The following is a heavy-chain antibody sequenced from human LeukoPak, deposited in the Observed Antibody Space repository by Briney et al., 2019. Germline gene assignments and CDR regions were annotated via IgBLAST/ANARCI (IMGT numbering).Heavy chain of an antibody. V-gene: IGHV3-48*04. CDR3: VRVKVDATPKGLDY. CDR2: ISSSSSTI. J-gene: IGHJ4*02. CDR1: GFTSSGYS. Sequence: GGSLRLSCAASGFTSSGYSMNWVRQAPGKGLEWVSYISSSSSTIYYADTMKGRFTISRDNSKDTVYLQMNSLRGEDTAVYHCVRVKVDATPKGLDYWGQGTLVTVTS. D-gene: IGHD2-2*01.